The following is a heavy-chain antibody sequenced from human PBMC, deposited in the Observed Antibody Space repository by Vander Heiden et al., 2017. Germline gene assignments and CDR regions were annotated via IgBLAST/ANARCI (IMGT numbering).Heavy chain of an antibody. V-gene: IGHV4-4*08. J-gene: IGHJ6*02. D-gene: IGHD4-17*01. CDR1: GASISAYY. CDR3: ARAGVTTIRTTNMDV. CDR2: IYSRGNT. Sequence: QVQLQESGPGLVKPSETLSLTCTVAGASISAYYWSWIRQSPGKGLEGIGDIYSRGNTNYNSSLKSRLTLSIDTSKNQFSRKLRSVTAADTAVYYCARAGVTTIRTTNMDVWGQGTTVTVSS.